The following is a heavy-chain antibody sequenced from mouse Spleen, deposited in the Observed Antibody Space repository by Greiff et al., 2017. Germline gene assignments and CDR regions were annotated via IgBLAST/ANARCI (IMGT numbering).Heavy chain of an antibody. Sequence: QVQLKQSGAELVRPGASVKLSCKASGYTFTDYYINWVKQRPGQGLEWIARIYPGSGNTYYNEKFKGKATLTAEKSSSTAYMQLSSLTSEDSAVYFCARRDYSYYLDYWGQGTTLTVSS. J-gene: IGHJ2*01. CDR2: IYPGSGNT. CDR1: GYTFTDYY. D-gene: IGHD2-12*01. CDR3: ARRDYSYYLDY. V-gene: IGHV1-76*01.